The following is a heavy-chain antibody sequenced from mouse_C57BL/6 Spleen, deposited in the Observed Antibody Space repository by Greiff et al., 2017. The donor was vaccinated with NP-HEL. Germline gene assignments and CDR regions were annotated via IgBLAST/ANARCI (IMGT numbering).Heavy chain of an antibody. CDR1: GYTFTSYW. CDR3: ARSTMVTTHAMDY. J-gene: IGHJ4*01. CDR2: IDPSDSET. V-gene: IGHV1-52*01. Sequence: VQLQQPGAKLVRPGSSVKLSCKASGYTFTSYWMHWVKQRPIQGLEWIGNIDPSDSETHYNQKFKDKATLTVDKSSSTAYMQLSSLTSEDSAVYYCARSTMVTTHAMDYWGQGTSVTVSS. D-gene: IGHD2-2*01.